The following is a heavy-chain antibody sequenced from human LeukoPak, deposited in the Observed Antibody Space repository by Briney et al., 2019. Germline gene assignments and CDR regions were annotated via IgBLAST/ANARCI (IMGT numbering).Heavy chain of an antibody. J-gene: IGHJ5*02. CDR2: IWYDGSNK. Sequence: PGRSLRLSSAASGFTFSSYGMHWVRQAPGKGLEWVAVIWYDGSNKYYADSVKGRFTISRDNSKNTFYLQMSSLRAEDTALYYCAKGSGSGWYGWFAPWGQGALATVSS. V-gene: IGHV3-33*06. D-gene: IGHD6-19*01. CDR3: AKGSGSGWYGWFAP. CDR1: GFTFSSYG.